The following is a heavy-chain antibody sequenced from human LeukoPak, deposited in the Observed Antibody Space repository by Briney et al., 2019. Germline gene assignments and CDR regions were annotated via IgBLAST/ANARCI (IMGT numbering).Heavy chain of an antibody. D-gene: IGHD2/OR15-2a*01. V-gene: IGHV4-59*12. CDR2: IYYSGIT. J-gene: IGHJ4*02. CDR3: AREGIVRTYDQ. Sequence: PSETLSLTCTVSGDSISSYYWYWFRQPPGKELEWIACIYYSGITHYNPSLKSRVTISLDTSKNQFSPRLSSVTAADTAVYYCAREGIVRTYDQWGQGTLVTASS. CDR1: GDSISSYY.